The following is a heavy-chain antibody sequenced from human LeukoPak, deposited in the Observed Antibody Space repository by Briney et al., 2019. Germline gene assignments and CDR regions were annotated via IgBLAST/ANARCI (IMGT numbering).Heavy chain of an antibody. CDR2: MNPNSGNT. Sequence: ASVKVSCKASGYTFTSYDINWVRQATGQGLEWMGWMNPNSGNTGYAQKFQGRVTMTRNTSISTAYMELSSLRSEDTAVYYCARKHGPSIAARPRRKPYGMDVWGQGTTVTVS. J-gene: IGHJ6*02. CDR1: GYTFTSYD. D-gene: IGHD6-6*01. CDR3: ARKHGPSIAARPRRKPYGMDV. V-gene: IGHV1-8*01.